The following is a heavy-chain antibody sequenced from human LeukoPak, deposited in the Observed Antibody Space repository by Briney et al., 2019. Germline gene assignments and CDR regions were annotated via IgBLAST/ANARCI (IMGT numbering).Heavy chain of an antibody. D-gene: IGHD3-3*01. CDR1: GYTFTSYG. V-gene: IGHV1-18*01. CDR2: ISAYNGNT. Sequence: ASVKVSCKASGYTFTSYGISWVRQAPGQGLEWMGWISAYNGNTNYAQKLQGRVTMTTDTSTSTAYMELSSLRSEDTAVYYCARGLRPSDYDFWSGYSPADAFDIWAKGQWSPSLQ. CDR3: ARGLRPSDYDFWSGYSPADAFDI. J-gene: IGHJ3*02.